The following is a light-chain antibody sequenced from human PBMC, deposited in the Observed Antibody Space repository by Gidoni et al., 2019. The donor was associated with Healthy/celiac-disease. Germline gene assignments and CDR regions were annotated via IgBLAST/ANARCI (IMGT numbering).Light chain of an antibody. Sequence: QSALTQPASVSGSTGQPSTISCTGTSSDVGSYNLVSWYQQHPGKAPKLMIYEVSKRPSGVSNRFSGSKSGHTASLTISGLQAEDEADYYCCSYAGSSTLVVFGGGTKLTVL. V-gene: IGLV2-23*02. CDR1: SSDVGSYNL. J-gene: IGLJ2*01. CDR3: CSYAGSSTLVV. CDR2: EVS.